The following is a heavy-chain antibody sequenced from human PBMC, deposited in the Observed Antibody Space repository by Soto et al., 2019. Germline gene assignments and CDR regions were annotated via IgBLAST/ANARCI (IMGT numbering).Heavy chain of an antibody. CDR3: ARPGIAVAAAYYFDY. J-gene: IGHJ4*02. CDR1: GFTFSRYW. V-gene: IGHV3-7*01. CDR2: IKHDGSAT. Sequence: GGSLRLSCAASGFTFSRYWMSWVRQAPGKGLEWVASIKHDGSATYFVDSVNGRFTISRDNSKNTLYLQMNSLRAEDTAVYYCARPGIAVAAAYYFDYWGQGTLVTVSS. D-gene: IGHD6-19*01.